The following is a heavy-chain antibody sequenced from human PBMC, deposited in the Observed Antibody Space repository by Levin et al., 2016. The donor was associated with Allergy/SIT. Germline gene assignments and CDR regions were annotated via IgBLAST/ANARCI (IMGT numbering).Heavy chain of an antibody. Sequence: WIRQPPGKGLEWIGSIYYSGSTYYNPSLKSRVTISVDTSKNQFSLKLSSVTAADTAVYYCAREDAGNSSGWPFDYWGQGTLVTVSS. V-gene: IGHV4-39*07. CDR3: AREDAGNSSGWPFDY. J-gene: IGHJ4*02. CDR2: IYYSGST. D-gene: IGHD6-19*01.